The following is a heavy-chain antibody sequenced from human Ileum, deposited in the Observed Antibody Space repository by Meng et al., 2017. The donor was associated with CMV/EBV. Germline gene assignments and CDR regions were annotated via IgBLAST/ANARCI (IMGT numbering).Heavy chain of an antibody. CDR3: ARDTGTTGTGSLFDY. D-gene: IGHD1-1*01. V-gene: IGHV4-4*07. CDR1: GAYIGGYA. Sequence: LTAAFAVLMNASTPLSLTCTCSGAYIGGYAWNWLRQPDGKGLEWIGRIHTTDSTNYNPSFKSRVTISVDTSKNQFSLKLTSMTAADTAVYYCARDTGTTGTGSLFDYWGQGILVTVSS. J-gene: IGHJ4*02. CDR2: IHTTDST.